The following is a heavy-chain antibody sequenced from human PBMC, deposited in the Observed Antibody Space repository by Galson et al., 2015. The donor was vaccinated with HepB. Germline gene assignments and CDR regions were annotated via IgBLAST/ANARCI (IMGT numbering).Heavy chain of an antibody. Sequence: SETLSLTCTVSGGSISSYYWSWIRQPPGKGLEWIGYIYYSGSTNYNPSLKSRVTISVDTSKNQFSLKLSSVTAADTAVYYCARPTTPYQLLQFDYWGQGTLVTVSS. CDR1: GGSISSYY. D-gene: IGHD2-2*01. CDR3: ARPTTPYQLLQFDY. J-gene: IGHJ4*02. CDR2: IYYSGST. V-gene: IGHV4-59*08.